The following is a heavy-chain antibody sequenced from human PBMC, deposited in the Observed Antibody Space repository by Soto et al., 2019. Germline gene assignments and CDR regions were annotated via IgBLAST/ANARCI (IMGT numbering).Heavy chain of an antibody. CDR2: IYYSGST. Sequence: SCKASGYTFTSYYMHWIRQPPGKGLERIGYIYYSGSTNYNPSLKSRVTISVDTSKNQFSLKLSSVTAADTAVYYCARTPYGSNFDYWGQGTLVTVSS. CDR3: ARTPYGSNFDY. J-gene: IGHJ4*02. CDR1: GYTFTSYY. V-gene: IGHV4-59*01. D-gene: IGHD4-17*01.